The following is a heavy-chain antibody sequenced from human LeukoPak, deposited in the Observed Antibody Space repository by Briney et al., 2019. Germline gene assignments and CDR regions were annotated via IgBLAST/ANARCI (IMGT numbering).Heavy chain of an antibody. CDR1: GFDFSAYG. CDR2: IGGSGATI. V-gene: IGHV3-23*01. CDR3: ARDSPVSDALDK. D-gene: IGHD2-15*01. J-gene: IGHJ3*02. Sequence: GGSLRLSCAASGFDFSAYGMNWVRQAPGKGLEWVSAIGGSGATIYYADSVKGRFSISRDNSKNTVYLQMSSLRAEDTAVYYCARDSPVSDALDKWGLGTMVTVSS.